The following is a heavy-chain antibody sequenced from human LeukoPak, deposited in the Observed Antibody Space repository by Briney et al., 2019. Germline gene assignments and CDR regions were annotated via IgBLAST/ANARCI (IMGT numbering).Heavy chain of an antibody. Sequence: GGSLRLSCTASGFSLSGYWMSWVRQAPGQGLEWVANIGKDGSWIHYADSVKGRFTISRDNAKNSLSLQMNSLRADDTAIYYCARGLDFYATDYWGQGTLVTVSS. CDR3: ARGLDFYATDY. V-gene: IGHV3-7*01. CDR1: GFSLSGYW. J-gene: IGHJ4*02. CDR2: IGKDGSWI. D-gene: IGHD2/OR15-2a*01.